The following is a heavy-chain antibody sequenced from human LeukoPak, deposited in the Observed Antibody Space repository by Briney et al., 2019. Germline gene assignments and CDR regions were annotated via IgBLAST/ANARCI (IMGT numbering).Heavy chain of an antibody. CDR2: ISSSSSYT. V-gene: IGHV3-11*05. CDR1: GFTFSDYY. CDR3: ARDTNMRYFDY. J-gene: IGHJ4*02. Sequence: GSLRLSCAASGFTFSDYYMSWIRQAPGKGLEWVSYISSSSSYTNYADSVKGRFTISRDNAKNSLYLQMNSLRAEDTAVYYCARDTNMRYFDYWGQGTLVTVSS. D-gene: IGHD2-2*01.